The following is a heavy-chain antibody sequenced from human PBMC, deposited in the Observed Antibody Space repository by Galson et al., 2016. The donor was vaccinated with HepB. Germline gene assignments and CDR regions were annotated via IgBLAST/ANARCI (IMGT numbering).Heavy chain of an antibody. V-gene: IGHV4-34*01. Sequence: SETLSLTCGVSGESFSGYFWSWFRQPPGKGLEWIGEIHHRGTTKYNPSLKSRVTISLDTSKNQFSLKLNSVTAADTAFYYCASQPSSGWSLGAFDIWGQGTMVTVSS. D-gene: IGHD6-19*01. CDR1: GESFSGYF. CDR2: IHHRGTT. CDR3: ASQPSSGWSLGAFDI. J-gene: IGHJ3*02.